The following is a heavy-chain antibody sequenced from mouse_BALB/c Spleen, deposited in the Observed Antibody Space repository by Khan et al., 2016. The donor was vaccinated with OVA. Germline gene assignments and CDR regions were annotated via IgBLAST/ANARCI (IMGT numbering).Heavy chain of an antibody. CDR1: GFTFSGFG. Sequence: EVELVESGGNLVQPGGSRKLSCAASGFTFSGFGMHWVRQAPEKGLEWVAYISSGSSTIYYADTVKGRFTISRDNPKNTLFRQMTRLRSEETVIDDCARRRIFDGYYGGTMDYWGEGTTVTVAS. D-gene: IGHD2-3*01. V-gene: IGHV5-17*02. J-gene: IGHJ4*01. CDR2: ISSGSSTI. CDR3: ARRRIFDGYYGGTMDY.